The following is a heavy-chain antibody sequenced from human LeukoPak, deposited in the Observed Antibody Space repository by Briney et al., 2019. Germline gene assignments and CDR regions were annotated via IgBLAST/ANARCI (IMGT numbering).Heavy chain of an antibody. J-gene: IGHJ6*03. D-gene: IGHD4-11*01. CDR1: GFTFGDYA. CDR3: TTDHQTTVSPYYYYYYMDV. Sequence: PGRSLRLSCTASGFTFGDYAMSWVRQAPGKGLEWVGRIKSKIDGGTTDYAAPVKGRFTISRDDSKNTLYLQMNSLKTEDTAVYYCTTDHQTTVSPYYYYYYMDVWGKGTTVTVSS. CDR2: IKSKIDGGTT. V-gene: IGHV3-15*01.